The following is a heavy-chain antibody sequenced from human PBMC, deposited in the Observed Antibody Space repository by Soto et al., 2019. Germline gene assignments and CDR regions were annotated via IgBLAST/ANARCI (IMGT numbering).Heavy chain of an antibody. CDR3: ARRYIVGVTGDY. V-gene: IGHV3-53*02. D-gene: IGHD1-26*01. CDR2: IYSGGTT. CDR1: GFSVSSNY. Sequence: EVQLVETGRGMIQPGGSLRLSCAVSGFSVSSNYMSWVRQAPGKGLEWVSLIYSGGTTSYADSVKGRFIISRDSSKNTLFLQMNSLRVEDTAVYYCARRYIVGVTGDYWGQGTLVTVSS. J-gene: IGHJ4*02.